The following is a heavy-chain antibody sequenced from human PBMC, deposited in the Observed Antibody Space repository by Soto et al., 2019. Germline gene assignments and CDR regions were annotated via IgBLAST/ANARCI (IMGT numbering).Heavy chain of an antibody. Sequence: SETLSLTCTVSGGSIGSGGSYWNWIRHRPGKGLEWIGYIYHSGSFYYTPSLKGRVTISVDTSKNQFSLKLSSVTAADTAVYYCARVGKDFWSGYTSNWFDPWGQGTLVTVSS. CDR1: GGSIGSGGSY. J-gene: IGHJ5*02. D-gene: IGHD3-3*01. CDR3: ARVGKDFWSGYTSNWFDP. CDR2: IYHSGSF. V-gene: IGHV4-31*03.